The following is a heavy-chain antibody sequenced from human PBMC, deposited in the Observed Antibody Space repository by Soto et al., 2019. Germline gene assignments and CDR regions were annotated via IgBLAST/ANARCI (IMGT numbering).Heavy chain of an antibody. Sequence: SASLSVTCAVSGGSISSSNSWCWDRQPPGKGLEWIGEIYHSGSTNYNPSLKSRVTISVDKSKNQFYLNLSSVTAADTVVYYCARVNGVSSWFPSLDIWGQGTMVTISS. CDR3: ARVNGVSSWFPSLDI. CDR1: GGSISSSNS. D-gene: IGHD6-13*01. CDR2: IYHSGST. J-gene: IGHJ3*02. V-gene: IGHV4-4*02.